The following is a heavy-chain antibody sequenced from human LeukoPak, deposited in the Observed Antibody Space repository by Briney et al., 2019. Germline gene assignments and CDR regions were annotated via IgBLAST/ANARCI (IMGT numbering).Heavy chain of an antibody. V-gene: IGHV4-59*01. D-gene: IGHD6-6*01. CDR2: IYYSGST. CDR3: AREGGGGGYSSSWGFDY. CDR1: GGSISSCY. Sequence: SETLCLTCTVSGGSISSCYWSWIRQPPGKALEWIGYIYYSGSTNYNPSLKSRVTISVDTSKNQFSLKLSSVTAADTAVYYCAREGGGGGYSSSWGFDYWGQGTLVTVSS. J-gene: IGHJ4*02.